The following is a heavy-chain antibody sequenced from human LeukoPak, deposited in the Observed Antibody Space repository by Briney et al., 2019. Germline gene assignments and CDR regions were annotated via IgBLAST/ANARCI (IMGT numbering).Heavy chain of an antibody. CDR2: ISYDGNHR. V-gene: IGHV3-30*18. CDR1: GFTFSSYG. Sequence: GGSLRLSCAASGFTFSSYGMHWVRQAPGKGLEWVAVISYDGNHRYYADSVKGRFTISRDNSKNTLYLQMNSLRAEDTAVYYCAKDYYDILTGYYGPDYWGQGTLVTVSS. J-gene: IGHJ4*02. CDR3: AKDYYDILTGYYGPDY. D-gene: IGHD3-9*01.